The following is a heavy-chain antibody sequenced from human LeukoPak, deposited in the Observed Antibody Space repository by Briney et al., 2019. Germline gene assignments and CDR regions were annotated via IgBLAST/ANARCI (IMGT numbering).Heavy chain of an antibody. CDR1: GFTVSSNY. Sequence: GGSLRLSCAASGFTVSSNYMSWVRQAPGKGLEWVSVIYSGGSTYYADSVKGRFTISRDNSKNTLYLQMNSLRAEDTAVYYCARGTYYYGSGSYYNNWFDPWGQGTLVTVSS. D-gene: IGHD3-10*01. V-gene: IGHV3-53*01. CDR3: ARGTYYYGSGSYYNNWFDP. CDR2: IYSGGST. J-gene: IGHJ5*02.